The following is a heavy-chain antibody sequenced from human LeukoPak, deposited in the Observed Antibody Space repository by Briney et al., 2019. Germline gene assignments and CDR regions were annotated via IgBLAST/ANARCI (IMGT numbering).Heavy chain of an antibody. Sequence: SGTLSLTCTVSGGSISSSSYYWGWIRQPPGKGLEWIGSIYHSGSTYYNPSLKSRVTISVDTSKNQFSLKLSSVTAADTAVYFCARIPDSEAWFDPWGQGTLVTVSS. CDR1: GGSISSSSYY. D-gene: IGHD1-26*01. V-gene: IGHV4-39*07. CDR2: IYHSGST. CDR3: ARIPDSEAWFDP. J-gene: IGHJ5*02.